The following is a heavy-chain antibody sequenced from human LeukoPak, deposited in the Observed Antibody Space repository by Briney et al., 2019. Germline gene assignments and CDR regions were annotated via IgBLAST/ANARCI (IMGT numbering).Heavy chain of an antibody. V-gene: IGHV4-30-4*01. D-gene: IGHD3-10*01. CDR3: GRDLTMVRGAPGY. Sequence: SQTLSLTCTVSGGSITSVDYYWSWIRQPPGNGLDWIGYIYYSGSTYYNPSLKSRVTISVDTSKNQFSLKLSSVTAADTAVYYCGRDLTMVRGAPGYWGPGTLVTVSS. CDR1: GGSITSVDYY. CDR2: IYYSGST. J-gene: IGHJ4*02.